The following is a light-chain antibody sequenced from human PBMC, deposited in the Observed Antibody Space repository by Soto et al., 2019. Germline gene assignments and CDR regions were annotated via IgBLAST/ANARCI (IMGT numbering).Light chain of an antibody. CDR3: QQYGSSPLP. Sequence: EIVLTQSPGTLSLSPGERATLSCRASQSVSSSFLAWYQQKPGQAPRLLIYGASSRATGIPDRFSGSGSGTDFTLTISRLEPEDVAVYYCQQYGSSPLPVGGGTKVEIK. CDR1: QSVSSSF. J-gene: IGKJ4*01. V-gene: IGKV3-20*01. CDR2: GAS.